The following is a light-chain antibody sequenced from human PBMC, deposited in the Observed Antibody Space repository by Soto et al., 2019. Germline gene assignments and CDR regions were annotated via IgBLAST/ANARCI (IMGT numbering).Light chain of an antibody. V-gene: IGKV3-20*01. J-gene: IGKJ1*01. CDR3: QQYGSSPTK. CDR1: QSLGGS. Sequence: IVMTQSPATLSVSPGERATLSCRASQSLGGSLAWYQQKPGQAPRLLIYGASTRVTGIPDRFSGSGSGTDFTLTISRLEPEDFAVYYCQQYGSSPTKFGQGTKVDIK. CDR2: GAS.